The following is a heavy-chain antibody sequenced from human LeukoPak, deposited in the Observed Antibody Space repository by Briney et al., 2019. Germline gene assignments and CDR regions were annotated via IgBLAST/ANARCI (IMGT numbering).Heavy chain of an antibody. CDR2: IYYSGST. D-gene: IGHD6-13*01. CDR1: GGSNSSYY. V-gene: IGHV4-59*12. Sequence: SETLSLTCTVSGGSNSSYYWSWIRQPPGKGLEWIGYIYYSGSTNYNPSLKSRVTISVDTSKNQFSLKLSSVTAADTAVYYCARRGPLYSSSWYRTYNWFDPWGQGTLVTVSS. J-gene: IGHJ5*02. CDR3: ARRGPLYSSSWYRTYNWFDP.